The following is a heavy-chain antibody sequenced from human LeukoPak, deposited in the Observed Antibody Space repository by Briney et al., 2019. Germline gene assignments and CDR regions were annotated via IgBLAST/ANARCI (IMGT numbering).Heavy chain of an antibody. CDR1: GGTFSSYA. D-gene: IGHD6-13*01. CDR2: IIPISGTA. CDR3: AREARYSSSWYDY. Sequence: SVKVSCKASGGTFSSYAISWVRQAPGQGLEWMGGIIPISGTANYAQKFQGRATITADESTSTAYMELSSLRSEDTAVYYCAREARYSSSWYDYWGQGTLVTVSS. J-gene: IGHJ4*02. V-gene: IGHV1-69*13.